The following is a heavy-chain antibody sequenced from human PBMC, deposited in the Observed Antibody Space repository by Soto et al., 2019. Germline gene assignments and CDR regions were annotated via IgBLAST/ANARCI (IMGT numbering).Heavy chain of an antibody. J-gene: IGHJ6*02. CDR1: GGSISSGDYY. D-gene: IGHD3-22*01. CDR2: IYYSGST. Sequence: QVQLQESGPGLVKPSQTLSLTCTVSGGSISSGDYYWSWIRQPPGKGLEWIGYIYYSGSTYYNPSLKSRVTISVDTSKNQFSLKLSPVTAADTAVYYCARDATYYYDSSGDTPDYYYGMDVWGQGTTVTVSS. V-gene: IGHV4-30-4*01. CDR3: ARDATYYYDSSGDTPDYYYGMDV.